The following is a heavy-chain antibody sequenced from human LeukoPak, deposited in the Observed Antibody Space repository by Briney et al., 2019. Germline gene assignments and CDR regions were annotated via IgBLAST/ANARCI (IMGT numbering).Heavy chain of an antibody. CDR2: LNEDGTKK. CDR1: GFTFTSYW. CDR3: ARDGRDGFIDY. V-gene: IGHV3-7*01. J-gene: IGHJ4*02. D-gene: IGHD5-24*01. Sequence: PGGSLRLSCAASGFTFTSYWMSWVRQAPGKGLEWVANLNEDGTKKYYVGSVKGRFTISRDNAKNSLYLQLDSLRAGDTAVYYCARDGRDGFIDYWGQGTLATVSP.